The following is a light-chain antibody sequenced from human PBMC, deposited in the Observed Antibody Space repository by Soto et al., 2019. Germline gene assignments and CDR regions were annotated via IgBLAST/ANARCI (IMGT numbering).Light chain of an antibody. CDR2: AAS. CDR1: QSISTY. CDR3: QQSYSFSWT. J-gene: IGKJ1*01. V-gene: IGKV1-39*01. Sequence: DLQMTQSPSSLSASAGDRVTITCRASQSISTYLNWYQQRPGKAPKLLIYAASNLQSGVPSRFSGSGSGTDFTLSISSLQPEDSATYHCQQSYSFSWTFGQGTKVEIK.